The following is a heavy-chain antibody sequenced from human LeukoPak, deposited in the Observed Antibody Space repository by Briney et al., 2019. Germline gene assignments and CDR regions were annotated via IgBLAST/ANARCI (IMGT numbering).Heavy chain of an antibody. CDR3: ARNGRFGERRPGIDG. CDR1: GGSIGSGGYY. J-gene: IGHJ6*01. CDR2: IYYSGST. Sequence: SQTLSLTCTVSGGSIGSGGYYWSWIRQHPGKGLEWIGYIYYSGSTYYNPSLKSRVTISVDTSKNQFSLKLSSVTAADTAVYYWARNGRFGERRPGIDGWGKGTTVTVSS. D-gene: IGHD3-10*01. V-gene: IGHV4-31*03.